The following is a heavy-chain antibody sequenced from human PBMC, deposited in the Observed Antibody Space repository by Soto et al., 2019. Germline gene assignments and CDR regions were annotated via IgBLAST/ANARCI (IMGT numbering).Heavy chain of an antibody. D-gene: IGHD3-22*01. CDR3: ARGGYYDSGRRFDP. Sequence: PSETLSLTCAVYGGSFSGYYWSRIRQPPGKGLEWIGEIKRSGSTNYNPSLKSRVTVSIDTSKNQFSLKVTSVTAADTAVYYCARGGYYDSGRRFDPWGQGTLVTVSS. CDR1: GGSFSGYY. J-gene: IGHJ5*02. V-gene: IGHV4-34*01. CDR2: IKRSGST.